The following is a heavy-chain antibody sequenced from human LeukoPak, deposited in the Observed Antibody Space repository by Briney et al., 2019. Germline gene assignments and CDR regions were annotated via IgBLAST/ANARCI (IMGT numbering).Heavy chain of an antibody. CDR1: GASISSSNFY. J-gene: IGHJ4*02. V-gene: IGHV4-39*01. D-gene: IGHD1-26*01. Sequence: SETLSLTCTVSGASISSSNFYWDWIRQSPGKGLEWIGNIYYGEATSYNPSFKSRVTISVDSSKNQFSLKVNSVTAADTAMYFCVRHYVLHIVGPSYWGQGILVTVSS. CDR2: IYYGEAT. CDR3: VRHYVLHIVGPSY.